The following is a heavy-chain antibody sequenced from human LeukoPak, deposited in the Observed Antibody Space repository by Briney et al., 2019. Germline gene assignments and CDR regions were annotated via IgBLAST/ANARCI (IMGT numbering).Heavy chain of an antibody. V-gene: IGHV1-18*01. CDR2: ISAYNGNT. CDR3: ARDWGSSWYGMYYYYYMDV. D-gene: IGHD6-13*01. Sequence: ASVKVSCKASGYTFTSYGISWVRQAPGQGLEWMGWISAYNGNTNYAQKLQGRVTMTTDTSTSTAYMELRSLRSDDTAVYYCARDWGSSWYGMYYYYYMDVWGKGTTVTVSS. CDR1: GYTFTSYG. J-gene: IGHJ6*03.